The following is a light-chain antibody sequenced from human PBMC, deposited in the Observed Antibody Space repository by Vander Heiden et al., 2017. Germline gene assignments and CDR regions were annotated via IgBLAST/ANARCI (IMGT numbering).Light chain of an antibody. Sequence: SALTQPASPSGSPGQSIPISCTGTTSDAGDYDYISWYQQHPGKAPKLMIYEVRDRPSVVSNRFSGSKSGNTASLTISGLQAEDEADYYCSSYTSSSTLVFGEGTKLTVL. CDR2: EVR. V-gene: IGLV2-14*01. CDR1: TSDAGDYDY. CDR3: SSYTSSSTLV. J-gene: IGLJ2*01.